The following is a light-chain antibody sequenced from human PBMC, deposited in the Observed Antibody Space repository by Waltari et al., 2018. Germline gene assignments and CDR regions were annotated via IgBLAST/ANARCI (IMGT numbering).Light chain of an antibody. CDR1: SASVSTNYY. Sequence: QTVVTQEPSFSVSPGWTVTLTCGLTSASVSTNYYPTWFQQTPGQAPRTLIFSTNTRSSGVPDRFSGSILGNRAALTIRGAQADDESDYYCVLYMGSGIWVFGGGTKVTVL. CDR3: VLYMGSGIWV. V-gene: IGLV8-61*01. J-gene: IGLJ3*02. CDR2: STN.